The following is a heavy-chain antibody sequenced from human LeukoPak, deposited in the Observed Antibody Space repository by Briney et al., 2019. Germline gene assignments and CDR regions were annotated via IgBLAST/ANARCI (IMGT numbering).Heavy chain of an antibody. J-gene: IGHJ4*02. CDR3: TTLNYVWGTYPPDY. D-gene: IGHD3-16*02. CDR1: GFNFSGSA. CDR2: TRNKAHNYAT. Sequence: GGSLKLSCAPSGFNFSGSAIHSVRQASGKGLEWVGRTRNKAHNYATAYGASVQGRFSISRDESKTTAYLQMNSLKTEDTAVYYCTTLNYVWGTYPPDYWGQGTLVTVSS. V-gene: IGHV3-73*01.